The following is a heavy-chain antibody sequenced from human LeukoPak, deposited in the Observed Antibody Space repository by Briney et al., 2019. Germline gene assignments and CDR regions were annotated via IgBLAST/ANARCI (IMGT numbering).Heavy chain of an antibody. CDR2: IYSRGSN. D-gene: IGHD5-12*01. V-gene: IGHV4-4*07. J-gene: IGHJ4*02. Sequence: PSETLSLTCTVSGGSISGYFWTWIRQPAGKGLEWIGRIYSRGSNNYNPSLKSRVTMSLDTSKNHFSLNLTSVTAADTAVYYCAREPTSGREPTSGRPLDYWGQGTLVTVSS. CDR3: AREPTSGREPTSGRPLDY. CDR1: GGSISGYF.